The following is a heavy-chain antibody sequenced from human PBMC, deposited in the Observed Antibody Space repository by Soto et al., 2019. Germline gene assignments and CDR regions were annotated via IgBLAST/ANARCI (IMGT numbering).Heavy chain of an antibody. V-gene: IGHV1-69*13. CDR3: ARARITMIVVVITTWLDP. CDR2: IIPIFGTA. Sequence: SVKVSCKASGGTFSSYAISWVRQAPGQGLEWMGGIIPIFGTANYAQKFQGRVTITADESTSTAYMGLSSLRSEDTAVYYCARARITMIVVVITTWLDPWGQGTLVTVSS. D-gene: IGHD3-22*01. J-gene: IGHJ5*02. CDR1: GGTFSSYA.